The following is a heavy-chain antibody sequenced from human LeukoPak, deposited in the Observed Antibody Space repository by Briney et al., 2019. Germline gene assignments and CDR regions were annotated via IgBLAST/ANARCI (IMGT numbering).Heavy chain of an antibody. CDR3: AKDEARYYDFWSGSTDGWFDP. V-gene: IGHV3-33*06. J-gene: IGHJ5*02. D-gene: IGHD3-3*01. Sequence: PGGSLRLSCAASGFSLSAYGVHWVRQAPGKGLEWVAVIWYDGTSKDYADSVKGRFTFSRDNSKNTLYLQMNSLRAEDTAVYYCAKDEARYYDFWSGSTDGWFDPWGQGTLVTVSS. CDR2: IWYDGTSK. CDR1: GFSLSAYG.